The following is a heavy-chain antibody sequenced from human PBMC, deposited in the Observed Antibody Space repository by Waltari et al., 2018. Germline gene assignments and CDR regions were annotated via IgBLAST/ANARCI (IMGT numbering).Heavy chain of an antibody. CDR2: IYTSGST. CDR3: AREGGDYGDYGRDWFDP. CDR1: GGSISSGSYY. D-gene: IGHD4-17*01. J-gene: IGHJ5*02. V-gene: IGHV4-61*02. Sequence: QVQLQESGPGLVKPSQTLSLTCTVSGGSISSGSYYWSWIRQPAGKGLEWIGRIYTSGSTNYNPSLKSRVTISVDTSKNQFSLKLSSVTAADTAVYYCAREGGDYGDYGRDWFDPLGQGTLVTVSS.